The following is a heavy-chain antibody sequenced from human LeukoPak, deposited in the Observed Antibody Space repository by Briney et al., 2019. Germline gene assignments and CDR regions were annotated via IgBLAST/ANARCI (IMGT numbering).Heavy chain of an antibody. D-gene: IGHD4-11*01. V-gene: IGHV4-59*01. CDR3: AREQRDYDAFDI. CDR1: GGSISSYY. J-gene: IGHJ3*02. Sequence: SETLSLTCTVSGGSISSYYWSWIRQPPGKGLEWIGYIYYSGSTNYNPSLKSRVTISVDTSKNHFSLKLSSLTAADTAVYYCAREQRDYDAFDIWRQGTMVTVSS. CDR2: IYYSGST.